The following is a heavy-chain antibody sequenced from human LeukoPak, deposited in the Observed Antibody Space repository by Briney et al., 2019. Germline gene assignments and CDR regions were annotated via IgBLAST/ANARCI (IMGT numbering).Heavy chain of an antibody. CDR3: ARITVTTDGMDV. CDR1: RDTFSTYV. D-gene: IGHD4-17*01. J-gene: IGHJ6*02. Sequence: ASVKVSCKASRDTFSTYVINWVRQAPGQGLEWMGRIIPHLGTTDYVQKFQDRVTITADKSTTTAYMEVSSLTSAGTAVYYCARITVTTDGMDVWGQGTTVIVSS. V-gene: IGHV1-69*04. CDR2: IIPHLGTT.